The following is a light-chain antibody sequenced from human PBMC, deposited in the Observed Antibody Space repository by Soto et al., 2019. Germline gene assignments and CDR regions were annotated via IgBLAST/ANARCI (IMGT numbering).Light chain of an antibody. CDR3: QQYSSYFWT. Sequence: DIQMTQSPSTLSASVGDRVTITCRTSHTISGWLAWYQQKPGKAPNLLIYKASNLQSGVPSRFSGSGSGTEFTLTISSLQPDDFATYYCQQYSSYFWTFGQGTKVDIQ. V-gene: IGKV1-5*03. J-gene: IGKJ1*01. CDR2: KAS. CDR1: HTISGW.